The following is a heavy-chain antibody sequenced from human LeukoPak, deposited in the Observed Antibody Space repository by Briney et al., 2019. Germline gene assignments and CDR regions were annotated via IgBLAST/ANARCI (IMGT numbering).Heavy chain of an antibody. Sequence: SQTLSLTCTVSGGSISSGDYYWSWIRQPPGKGLEWIGYIYYSGSTNYNPSLKSRVTISVDTSKNQFSLKLSSVTAADTAVYYCARAIAVAGLAWFDPWGQGTLVTVSS. CDR2: IYYSGST. CDR3: ARAIAVAGLAWFDP. J-gene: IGHJ5*02. CDR1: GGSISSGDYY. D-gene: IGHD6-19*01. V-gene: IGHV4-61*08.